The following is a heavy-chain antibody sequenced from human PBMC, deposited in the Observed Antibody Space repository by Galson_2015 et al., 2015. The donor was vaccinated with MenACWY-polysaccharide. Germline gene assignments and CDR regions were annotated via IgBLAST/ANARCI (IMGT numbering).Heavy chain of an antibody. D-gene: IGHD5-24*01. V-gene: IGHV3-7*01. Sequence: SLRLSCAASGFTFSTYWMTWVRQAPGKGLEWVANIKQDGSEKYYVDSVKGRFTISRDNAENSLYLQMNSLRAEDTAVYYCATAPSLHVGQHWGQGSLFSVSS. CDR1: GFTFSTYW. CDR3: ATAPSLHVGQH. J-gene: IGHJ1*01. CDR2: IKQDGSEK.